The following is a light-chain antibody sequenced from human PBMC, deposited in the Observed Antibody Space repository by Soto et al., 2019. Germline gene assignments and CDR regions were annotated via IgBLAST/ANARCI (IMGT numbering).Light chain of an antibody. CDR1: SSNIGTNT. V-gene: IGLV1-44*01. CDR3: VTWDHSLNGLV. Sequence: QSVLTQPPSASGTPGQRVSISCSGGSSNIGTNTVNWYQHLPGTAPKLLIFSNDERPSGVPDRFSGSKSGTSASLAISGLQSDDAADYYCVTWDHSLNGLVFGGGTKVTVL. CDR2: SND. J-gene: IGLJ2*01.